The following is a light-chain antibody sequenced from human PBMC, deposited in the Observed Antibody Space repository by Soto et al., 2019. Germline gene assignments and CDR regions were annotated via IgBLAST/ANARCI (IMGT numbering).Light chain of an antibody. CDR2: DVS. Sequence: QSALTQPASVSGSPGQSMAISCTGTSSDVGGYNYVSWYQQHPGKAPKLILCDVSNRPSGVSDRFSGSKSGNTASLTISGLQTEDEADYYCSSYTTSSTYVFGTGTKVTVL. J-gene: IGLJ1*01. V-gene: IGLV2-14*01. CDR3: SSYTTSSTYV. CDR1: SSDVGGYNY.